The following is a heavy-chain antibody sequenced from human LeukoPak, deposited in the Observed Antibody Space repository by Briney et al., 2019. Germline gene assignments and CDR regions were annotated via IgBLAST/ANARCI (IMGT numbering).Heavy chain of an antibody. J-gene: IGHJ4*02. D-gene: IGHD3-22*01. CDR3: ASSSSGYQILDY. Sequence: GGSLRLSCAASGFTFSSYWMHWVRQAPGKGLVWVSRINSDGSSTSYADSVKGRFTISRDNAKNTLYLQMNSLRAEDTAVYYCASSSSGYQILDYWGQGTLVTVSS. CDR2: INSDGSST. CDR1: GFTFSSYW. V-gene: IGHV3-74*01.